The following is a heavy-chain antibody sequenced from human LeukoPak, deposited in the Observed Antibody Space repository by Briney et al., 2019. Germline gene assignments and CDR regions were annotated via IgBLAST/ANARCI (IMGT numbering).Heavy chain of an antibody. V-gene: IGHV3-7*03. CDR1: GFTFSSYW. Sequence: GGSLRLSCAASGFTFSSYWMSWVRQAPGKGLEWVANIKQDGSEKYYVDSVKGRFTISRDNAKNSLYLQMNSLRAEDMALYYCAKESPPYYYDSSGYPEGAFDIWGQGTMVTVSS. CDR2: IKQDGSEK. D-gene: IGHD3-22*01. CDR3: AKESPPYYYDSSGYPEGAFDI. J-gene: IGHJ3*02.